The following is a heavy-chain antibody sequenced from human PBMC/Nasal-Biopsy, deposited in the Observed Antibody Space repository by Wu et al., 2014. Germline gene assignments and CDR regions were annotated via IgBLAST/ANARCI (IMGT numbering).Heavy chain of an antibody. D-gene: IGHD3-9*01. CDR3: AGEGILTSYWS. Sequence: TLSLTCTVSGGSINSYNWNWIRQPPGKGLEWIGFLSYSGRSDYNPSLKSRATISLDTSKKQFSLNLTSVTAADTAVYYCAGEGILTSYWSWGQGMLVTVSS. V-gene: IGHV4-59*01. CDR2: LSYSGRS. CDR1: GGSINSYN. J-gene: IGHJ4*02.